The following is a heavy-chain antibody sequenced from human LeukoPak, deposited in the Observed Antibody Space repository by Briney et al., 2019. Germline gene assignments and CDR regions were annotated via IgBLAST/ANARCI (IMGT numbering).Heavy chain of an antibody. CDR1: GFTFSSYW. Sequence: GGSLRLSCAASGFTFSSYWMSWVRQAPGKGLEWVSGINWNGGSTGYADSVKGRFTISRDNAKNSLYLQMNSLRAEDTALYYCARDVEGPYGDPGDYWGQGTLVTVSS. CDR2: INWNGGST. D-gene: IGHD4-17*01. CDR3: ARDVEGPYGDPGDY. V-gene: IGHV3-20*04. J-gene: IGHJ4*02.